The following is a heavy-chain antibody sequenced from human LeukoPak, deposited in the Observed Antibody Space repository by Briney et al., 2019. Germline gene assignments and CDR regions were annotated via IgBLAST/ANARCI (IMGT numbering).Heavy chain of an antibody. V-gene: IGHV3-43*02. D-gene: IGHD1-1*01. CDR2: ISKDGGNK. CDR3: AKRSGAPNNFDY. CDR1: GFTFDEHD. J-gene: IGHJ4*02. Sequence: GGSRRLSCAASGFTFDEHDMYWVRQVPGKGLEWVCLISKDGGNKHYADSVKGRFSISRDNNRNSLSLQMNSLRSEDTALYFCAKRSGAPNNFDYWGQGALVTVSS.